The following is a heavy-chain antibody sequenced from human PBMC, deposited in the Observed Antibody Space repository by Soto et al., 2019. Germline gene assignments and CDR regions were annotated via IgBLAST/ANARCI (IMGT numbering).Heavy chain of an antibody. D-gene: IGHD3-9*01. V-gene: IGHV1-2*02. CDR2: VNPNTGVT. CDR1: GYTFTAFY. Sequence: ASVKFSCNASGYTFTAFYMNWVRHAPGQGLEWMGWVNPNTGVTKYAQKFQGRVTMTRDTSINTAYMELSGLTSDDTAVYYCTTLRLDPWGQGTLVTVSS. J-gene: IGHJ5*02. CDR3: TTLRLDP.